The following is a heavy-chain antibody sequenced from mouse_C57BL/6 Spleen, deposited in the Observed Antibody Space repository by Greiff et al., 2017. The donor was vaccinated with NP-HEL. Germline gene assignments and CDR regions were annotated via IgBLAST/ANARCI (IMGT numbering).Heavy chain of an antibody. D-gene: IGHD4-1*01. CDR2: IDPSDSYT. Sequence: VQLQQPGAELVMPGASVKLSCKASGYTFTSYWMHWVKQRPGQGLEWIGEIDPSDSYTNYNQKFKGKSTLTVDKSSSTAYMQLSSLTSEDSAVYYCARRRLGDWFAYWGQGTLVTVSA. CDR3: ARRRLGDWFAY. V-gene: IGHV1-69*01. CDR1: GYTFTSYW. J-gene: IGHJ3*01.